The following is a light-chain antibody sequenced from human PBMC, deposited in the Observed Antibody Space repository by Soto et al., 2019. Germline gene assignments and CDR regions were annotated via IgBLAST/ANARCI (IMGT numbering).Light chain of an antibody. V-gene: IGKV1-9*01. CDR1: QTIDTW. CDR2: AAS. CDR3: QQLNSYPRT. J-gene: IGKJ1*01. Sequence: DIQMTQSPSTLSASIGDGVTITCRASQTIDTWLAWYQQKPGKAPNLLIYAASTLQSGVPSRFSGSGSGTEFTLTISSLQPEDFTTYYCQQLNSYPRTFGQGTKVEIK.